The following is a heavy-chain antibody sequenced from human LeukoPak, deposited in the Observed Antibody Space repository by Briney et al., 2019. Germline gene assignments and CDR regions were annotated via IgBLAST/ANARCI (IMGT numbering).Heavy chain of an antibody. V-gene: IGHV3-73*01. D-gene: IGHD4-17*01. J-gene: IGHJ6*02. CDR2: IRSKANSYAT. Sequence: GRSLRLSCAASGFTFSGSAMHWVRQASGKGLEWVGRIRSKANSYATAYAASVKGRFTISRDDSKNTAYLQMNSLKTEDTAVYYCTSHGSQNPMTTVTPDYYYGMDVWGQGTTVTVSS. CDR1: GFTFSGSA. CDR3: TSHGSQNPMTTVTPDYYYGMDV.